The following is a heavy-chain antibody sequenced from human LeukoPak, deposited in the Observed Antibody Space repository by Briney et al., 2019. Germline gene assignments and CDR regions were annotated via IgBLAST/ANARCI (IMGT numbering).Heavy chain of an antibody. V-gene: IGHV3-53*01. CDR3: ATRDCSGRRCHFAGADPLDY. J-gene: IGHJ4*02. CDR2: FYSGGKT. CDR1: GGSISSSNW. Sequence: ETLSLTCAVSGGSISSSNWWSWVRQAPGKGLEWVSVFYSGGKTYYTDSVKGRFTISRDSSKNTLYLQMNSLRAEDTAVYYCATRDCSGRRCHFAGADPLDYWGQGTLVTVSS. D-gene: IGHD2-15*01.